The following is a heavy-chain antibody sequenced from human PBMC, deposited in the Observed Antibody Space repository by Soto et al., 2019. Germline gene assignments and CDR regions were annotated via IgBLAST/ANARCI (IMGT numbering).Heavy chain of an antibody. CDR2: IYYSGST. J-gene: IGHJ3*02. V-gene: IGHV4-59*01. CDR1: GSSISSYY. D-gene: IGHD3-10*01. CDR3: ARDMVSMGPHDAFDI. Sequence: PSETLSLTCTVSGSSISSYYWSWIRQPPGKGLEWIGYIYYSGSTNYNPSLKSRITISVDTSKNQFSLKLSSVTAADTAVYYCARDMVSMGPHDAFDIWGQGTMVTVSS.